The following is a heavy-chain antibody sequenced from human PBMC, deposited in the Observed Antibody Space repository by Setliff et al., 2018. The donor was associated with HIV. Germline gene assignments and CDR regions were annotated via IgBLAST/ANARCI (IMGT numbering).Heavy chain of an antibody. CDR2: IKTKPNSYAT. J-gene: IGHJ5*02. V-gene: IGHV3-73*01. Sequence: GGSLRLSCSASGFTISGSALHWVRQASGKGLEWVGRIKTKPNSYATAHAESVKGRFTISRDDSQNTAYLQMNSLRTEDTAVYFCAVSPDGDCATTECANWFDPWGQGTQVTVSS. D-gene: IGHD4-17*01. CDR3: AVSPDGDCATTECANWFDP. CDR1: GFTISGSA.